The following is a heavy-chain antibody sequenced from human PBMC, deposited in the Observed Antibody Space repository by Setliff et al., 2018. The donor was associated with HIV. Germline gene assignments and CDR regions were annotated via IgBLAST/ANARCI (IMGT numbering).Heavy chain of an antibody. V-gene: IGHV1-46*03. J-gene: IGHJ4*02. CDR2: VNPSGGST. CDR3: AIEYSSSLVRGDD. CDR1: GYTFTSYY. D-gene: IGHD6-6*01. Sequence: ASVKVSCKASGYTFTSYYMHWVRQAPGQGLEWMGIVNPSGGSTSYAQKFRGRVTMTRDTSTSTVYMELSSLRSEDTAVYYCAIEYSSSLVRGDDWGQGTLVTVS.